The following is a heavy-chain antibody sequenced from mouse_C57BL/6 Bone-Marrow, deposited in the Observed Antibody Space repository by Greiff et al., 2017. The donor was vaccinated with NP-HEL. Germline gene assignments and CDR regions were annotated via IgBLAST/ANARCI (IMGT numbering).Heavy chain of an antibody. J-gene: IGHJ1*03. CDR1: GYTFTSYW. CDR3: ARREGTTVVARYWYFDV. CDR2: IDPSDSST. V-gene: IGHV1-69*01. D-gene: IGHD1-1*01. Sequence: QVQLQQPGAELVMPGASVKLSCKASGYTFTSYWMHWVKQRPGQGLEWIGEIDPSDSSTNYNQKFQGKSPLTVDKSSSTAYMPLSSLPSEDSAVYYCARREGTTVVARYWYFDVWGTGTTVTVSS.